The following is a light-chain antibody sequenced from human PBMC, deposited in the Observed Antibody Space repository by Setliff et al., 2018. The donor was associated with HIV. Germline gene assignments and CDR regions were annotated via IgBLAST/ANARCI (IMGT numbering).Light chain of an antibody. CDR2: EVS. J-gene: IGLJ2*01. CDR1: ISDVGGYYY. V-gene: IGLV2-14*01. CDR3: SSFSSRTLVV. Sequence: QSVLAQPASVSGSPGQSITISRTGSISDVGGYYYVSWYQQYPGKAPKVLIYEVSNRPSGISNRFSGSKSGNTASLTISGLQTEDEADYYCSSFSSRTLVVFGGGTKVTVL.